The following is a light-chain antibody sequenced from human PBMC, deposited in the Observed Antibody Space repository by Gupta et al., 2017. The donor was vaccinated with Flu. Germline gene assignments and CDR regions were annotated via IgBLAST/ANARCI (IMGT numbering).Light chain of an antibody. CDR1: QSVDYK. V-gene: IGKV3-15*01. J-gene: IGKJ1*01. CDR2: DAS. CDR3: QQYGNGTPWT. Sequence: EVVVTQSPPPLSVSPGERATLSCCASQSVDYKLAWYQQNPGQAPRLLIYDASTRPSGVPVRFSGSGSGTEFTLTVNSRQPEDYAISYYQQYGNGTPWTLGQGTKVEI.